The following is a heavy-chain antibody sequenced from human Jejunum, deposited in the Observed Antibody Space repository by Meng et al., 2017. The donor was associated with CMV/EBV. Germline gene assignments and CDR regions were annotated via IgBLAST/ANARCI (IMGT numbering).Heavy chain of an antibody. J-gene: IGHJ4*02. CDR1: GYTFTGYY. V-gene: IGHV1-2*02. Sequence: QVPLVQSGAEVKKPGASVKVSCKASGYTFTGYYMHWVRQAPGQGLEWMGWINPISGGTSYAQRFQGRVTMTRDTSSSTAYMELSWLKSDDTAVYYCARSLGRYADYWGPGTLVTVSS. CDR3: ARSLGRYADY. CDR2: INPISGGT. D-gene: IGHD2-8*01.